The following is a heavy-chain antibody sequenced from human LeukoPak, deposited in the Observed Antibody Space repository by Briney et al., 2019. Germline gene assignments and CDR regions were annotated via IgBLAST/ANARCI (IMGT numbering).Heavy chain of an antibody. CDR2: IYYSGST. CDR1: GGSTSSYY. Sequence: SETLSLTCTVSGGSTSSYYWSWIRQPPGKGLEWIGYIYYSGSTNYNPSLKSRVTISVDTSKNQFSLKLSSVTAADTAVYYCAREAPFGFDYWGQGTLVTVSS. J-gene: IGHJ4*02. D-gene: IGHD3-16*01. V-gene: IGHV4-59*01. CDR3: AREAPFGFDY.